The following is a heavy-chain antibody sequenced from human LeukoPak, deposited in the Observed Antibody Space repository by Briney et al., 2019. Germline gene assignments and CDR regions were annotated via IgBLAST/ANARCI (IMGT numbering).Heavy chain of an antibody. CDR2: ISYDGSNK. Sequence: GGSLRLSCAASGFTFSSYAMHWVRQAPGKGLEWVAVISYDGSNKYYADSVKGRFTISRDNSKNTLYLQMNSLRAEDTAVYYCARERRSYGVVVAATGLDPWGQGTPVTVSS. D-gene: IGHD2-15*01. V-gene: IGHV3-30*04. J-gene: IGHJ5*02. CDR1: GFTFSSYA. CDR3: ARERRSYGVVVAATGLDP.